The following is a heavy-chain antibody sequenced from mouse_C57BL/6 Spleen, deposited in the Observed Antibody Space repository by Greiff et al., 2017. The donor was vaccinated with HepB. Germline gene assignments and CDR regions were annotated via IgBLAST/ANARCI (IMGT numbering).Heavy chain of an antibody. CDR3: ASFYDYVFDY. V-gene: IGHV3-6*01. CDR1: GYSITSGYY. CDR2: ISYDGSN. Sequence: EVKLQESGPGLVKPSQSLSLTCSVTGYSITSGYYWNWIRQFPGNKLEWMGYISYDGSNNYNPSLKNRISITRDTSKNQFFLKLNSVTTEDTATYYCASFYDYVFDYWGQGTTLTVSS. D-gene: IGHD2-4*01. J-gene: IGHJ2*01.